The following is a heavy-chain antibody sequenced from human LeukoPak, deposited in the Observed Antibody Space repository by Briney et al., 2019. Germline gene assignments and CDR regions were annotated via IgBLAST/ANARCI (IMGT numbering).Heavy chain of an antibody. D-gene: IGHD3-22*01. J-gene: IGHJ4*02. CDR3: ARGGPPYYYDSSGSHYFDY. Sequence: EASVKVSCKASGYTFTGYYMHWMRQARGQGLEWMGCINPNSGGTNYAQKFQGRVTMTRDTSISTAYMELSRLRSDDTAVYYCARGGPPYYYDSSGSHYFDYWGQGTLVTVSS. V-gene: IGHV1-2*02. CDR2: INPNSGGT. CDR1: GYTFTGYY.